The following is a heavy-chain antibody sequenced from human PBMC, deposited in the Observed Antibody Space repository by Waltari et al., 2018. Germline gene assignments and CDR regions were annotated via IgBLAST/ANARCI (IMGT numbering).Heavy chain of an antibody. J-gene: IGHJ6*02. CDR3: ARDAGWGRMDV. V-gene: IGHV3-74*01. CDR2: MSSDTRKI. D-gene: IGHD3-10*01. CDR1: GFTFSNSW. Sequence: EMQLVESGGGLVQPGGSLRLSCGASGFTFSNSWMVWVRHAPGKGRVWVSLMSSDTRKIACADSVKGRFTISRDNAMNTLYLQMSSLRVEDTAVYYCARDAGWGRMDVWGQGTTVTVSS.